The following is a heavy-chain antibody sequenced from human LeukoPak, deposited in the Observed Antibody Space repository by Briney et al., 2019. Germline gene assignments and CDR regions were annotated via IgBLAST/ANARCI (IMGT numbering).Heavy chain of an antibody. J-gene: IGHJ4*02. CDR1: GGSISSYY. CDR3: ATSEYGSGSYLLETHFDY. D-gene: IGHD3-10*01. CDR2: IYYSGST. V-gene: IGHV4-59*05. Sequence: SETLSLTCTVSGGSISSYYWSWIRQPPGKGLEWIGSIYYSGSTYYNPSLKSRVTISVDTSKNQFSLKLSSVTAADTAVYYCATSEYGSGSYLLETHFDYWGQGTLVTVSS.